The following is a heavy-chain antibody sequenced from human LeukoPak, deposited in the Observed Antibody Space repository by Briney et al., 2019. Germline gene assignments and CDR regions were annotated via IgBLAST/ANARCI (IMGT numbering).Heavy chain of an antibody. Sequence: ASVKVSCKASGGTFSSYAISWVRQAPGQGLEWMGRIIPILGIANYAQKFQGRVTITADKSTSTAYMELSSLRSDDTAVYYCASGEGSVLSFDYWGQGTLVTVSS. D-gene: IGHD3-10*01. CDR2: IIPILGIA. CDR3: ASGEGSVLSFDY. CDR1: GGTFSSYA. J-gene: IGHJ4*02. V-gene: IGHV1-69*04.